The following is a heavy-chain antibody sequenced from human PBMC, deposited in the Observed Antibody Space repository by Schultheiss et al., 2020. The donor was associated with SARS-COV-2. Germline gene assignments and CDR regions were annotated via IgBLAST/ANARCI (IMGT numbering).Heavy chain of an antibody. J-gene: IGHJ4*02. CDR1: GGSISSGGYY. D-gene: IGHD2-2*01. V-gene: IGHV4-31*03. CDR2: INHSGST. CDR3: ARKSTSCYSFDY. Sequence: SQTLSLTCTVSGGSISSGGYYWSWIRQPPGKGLEWIGEINHSGSTNYNPSLKSRVTISVDTSKNQFSLKLSSVTAADTAVYYCARKSTSCYSFDYWGQGTLVTVSS.